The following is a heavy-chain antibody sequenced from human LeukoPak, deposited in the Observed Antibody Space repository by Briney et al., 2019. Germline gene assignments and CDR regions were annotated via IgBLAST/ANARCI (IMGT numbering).Heavy chain of an antibody. V-gene: IGHV4-31*03. CDR3: ARDWGSSGYYYGTQDAFDI. Sequence: SETLSLTCTVSGGSISSGDYYWSWIRQPPGKGLEWIGYIYYSGSIHYNPSLKSRVTISVDTSKNQFSLKLSSVTAADTAVYYCARDWGSSGYYYGTQDAFDIWGQGTMVTVSS. J-gene: IGHJ3*02. CDR2: IYYSGSI. D-gene: IGHD3-22*01. CDR1: GGSISSGDYY.